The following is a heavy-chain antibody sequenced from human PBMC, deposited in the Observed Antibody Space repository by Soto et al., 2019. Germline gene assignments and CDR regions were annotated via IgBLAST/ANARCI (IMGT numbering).Heavy chain of an antibody. V-gene: IGHV1-46*01. D-gene: IGHD2-15*01. Sequence: ASVKVSCTASGYTFISYYMHWVRQAPGQGLEWMGIINPIGGFTRYAQKFQGRVSMTRDTSTSTVYMEVSSLRSEDTAVYFCARGPNGGNIYYFDYWGQGTLVTVSS. CDR3: ARGPNGGNIYYFDY. CDR2: INPIGGFT. J-gene: IGHJ4*02. CDR1: GYTFISYY.